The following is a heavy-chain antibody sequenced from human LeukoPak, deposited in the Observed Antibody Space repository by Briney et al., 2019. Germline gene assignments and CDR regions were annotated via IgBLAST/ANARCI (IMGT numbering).Heavy chain of an antibody. Sequence: GGSLRLSCAASGFTFSSYAMSWVRQAPGKGLEWVSAISGSGGSTYYADSVKGRFTISRDNSKNTLYLQMNSLRAEDTAVYYCAKDLQTSKGWLQLQDAFDIWGQGTMVTVSS. CDR1: GFTFSSYA. V-gene: IGHV3-23*01. CDR3: AKDLQTSKGWLQLQDAFDI. D-gene: IGHD5-24*01. CDR2: ISGSGGST. J-gene: IGHJ3*02.